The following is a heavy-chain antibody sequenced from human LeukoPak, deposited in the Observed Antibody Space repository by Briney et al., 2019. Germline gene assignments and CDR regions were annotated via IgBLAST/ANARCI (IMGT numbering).Heavy chain of an antibody. Sequence: PSETLSLTRAVSGGSLSGHYCNWIRQTPGKGLEWIGEINHSGTTNYNPSLKSRVAISVDTSKNQCSLRLTSVTAADTAVYYCARDPCSRSSCPLRYWGQGTQVTVSS. V-gene: IGHV4-34*01. CDR1: GGSLSGHY. D-gene: IGHD6-13*01. J-gene: IGHJ4*02. CDR3: ARDPCSRSSCPLRY. CDR2: INHSGTT.